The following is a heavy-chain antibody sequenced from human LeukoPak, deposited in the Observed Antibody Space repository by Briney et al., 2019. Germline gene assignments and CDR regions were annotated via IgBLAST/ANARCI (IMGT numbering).Heavy chain of an antibody. D-gene: IGHD3-10*01. Sequence: PGGSLRLSCAASGFTFSSYGMHWVRQAPGKGLEWVSAISGSGANTYYADSVKGRFTISRDNSKNTLYLQMNSLRAEDTAVYYCGRQGIYGSGNLDCWGQGTLVTVSS. CDR1: GFTFSSYG. CDR3: GRQGIYGSGNLDC. V-gene: IGHV3-23*01. J-gene: IGHJ4*02. CDR2: ISGSGANT.